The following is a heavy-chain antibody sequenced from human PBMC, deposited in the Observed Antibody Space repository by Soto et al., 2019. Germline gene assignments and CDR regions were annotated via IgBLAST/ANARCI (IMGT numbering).Heavy chain of an antibody. Sequence: WETLSLTCTVSGGSISRYYWSWIRQPAGKGLEWIGRIYTSGSTNYNPSLKSRVTMSVDTSKNQLSLKLSSVTAADTAVYYCARDMGCSSNSCYSDYWGQGTLVTVSS. D-gene: IGHD2-2*01. J-gene: IGHJ4*02. V-gene: IGHV4-4*07. CDR1: GGSISRYY. CDR2: IYTSGST. CDR3: ARDMGCSSNSCYSDY.